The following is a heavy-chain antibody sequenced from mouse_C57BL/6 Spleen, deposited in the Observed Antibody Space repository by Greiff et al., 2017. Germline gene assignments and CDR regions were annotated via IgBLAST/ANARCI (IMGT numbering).Heavy chain of an antibody. J-gene: IGHJ4*01. CDR1: GFTFSSYA. D-gene: IGHD3-1*01. V-gene: IGHV5-4*01. Sequence: EVQGVESGGGLVKPGGSLKLSCAASGFTFSSYAMSWVRQTPEKRLEWVATISDGGSYTYYPDNVKGRFTISRDNAKNNLYLQMSHLKSEDTAMYYCAREGLSPAMDYWGQGTSVTVSS. CDR3: AREGLSPAMDY. CDR2: ISDGGSYT.